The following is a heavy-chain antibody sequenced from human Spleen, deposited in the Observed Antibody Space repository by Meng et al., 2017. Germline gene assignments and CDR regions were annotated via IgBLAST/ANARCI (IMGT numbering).Heavy chain of an antibody. Sequence: QVLLQPWGAVLLKASEPSSLPCAFYGGFFSGYYWSWLPQPPGKGLECIGENNHSGTNNYNPSLKSRITISVDTYKNQFSLKMSSVTAAETAVYYSGRARETAMVVDYWGQGTLVTVSS. J-gene: IGHJ4*02. CDR2: NNHSGTN. CDR1: GGFFSGYY. V-gene: IGHV4-34*01. D-gene: IGHD5-18*01. CDR3: GRARETAMVVDY.